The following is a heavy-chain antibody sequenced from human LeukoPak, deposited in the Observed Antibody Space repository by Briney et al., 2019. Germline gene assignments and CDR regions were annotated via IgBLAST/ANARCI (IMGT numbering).Heavy chain of an antibody. D-gene: IGHD3-22*01. J-gene: IGHJ4*02. CDR2: IYYSGST. CDR3: ARADYEPTYYYDPPDY. V-gene: IGHV4-59*08. Sequence: SETLSLTCTVSGGSINNYYWSWIRQPPGKGLEWIGYIYYSGSTNYNPSLKSRVTISVDTSKNQFSLNLSSVTAADTAVYYCARADYEPTYYYDPPDYWGQGTLVTVSS. CDR1: GGSINNYY.